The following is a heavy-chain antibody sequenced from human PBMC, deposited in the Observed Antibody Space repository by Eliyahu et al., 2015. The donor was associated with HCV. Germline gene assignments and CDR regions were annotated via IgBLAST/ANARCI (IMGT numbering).Heavy chain of an antibody. CDR2: IDPNNGDT. D-gene: IGHD1-1*01. CDR1: GYTFTGYY. V-gene: IGHV1-2*05. J-gene: IGHJ4*02. Sequence: QLQLVQSGAEEKKPGASVKVSCKTSGYTFTGYYIHWVRRAPGQGLEWIGLIDPNNGDTNSAQKFQGRVTXTGDTSTSTAYMELSRLRSDDTGVYYCARGGHTTIDFWGQGTLVTVSS. CDR3: ARGGHTTIDF.